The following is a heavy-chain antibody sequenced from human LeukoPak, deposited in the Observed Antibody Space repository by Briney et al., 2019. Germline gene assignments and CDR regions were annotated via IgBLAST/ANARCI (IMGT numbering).Heavy chain of an antibody. D-gene: IGHD4-23*01. CDR3: ARGHPHGWELYLDY. CDR2: ISYDGSNQ. J-gene: IGHJ4*02. V-gene: IGHV3-30*04. Sequence: QPGGSLRLSCAASGFNFGAYATHWVRQSPGKGLDWVALISYDGSNQWYADSVKGRFTVSRDSSKNTLYLQMNSLRVEDTAVYYCARGHPHGWELYLDYWGQGTLVTVSS. CDR1: GFNFGAYA.